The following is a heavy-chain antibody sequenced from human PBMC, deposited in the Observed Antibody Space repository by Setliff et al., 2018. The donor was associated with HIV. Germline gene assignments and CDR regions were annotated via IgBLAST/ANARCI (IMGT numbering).Heavy chain of an antibody. Sequence: GESLKISCAASGFTFSSYAMSWVRQAPGKGLEWVSRINSDGSSTTYADSVKGRFTISRDNAKNTLYLQMNSLRAEDTAVYYCARGGSNSWSPFDYWGQGTLVTVSS. CDR1: GFTFSSYA. J-gene: IGHJ4*02. CDR3: ARGGSNSWSPFDY. V-gene: IGHV3-74*01. CDR2: INSDGSST. D-gene: IGHD6-13*01.